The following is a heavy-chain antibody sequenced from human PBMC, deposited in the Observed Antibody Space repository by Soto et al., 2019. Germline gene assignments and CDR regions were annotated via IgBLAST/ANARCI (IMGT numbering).Heavy chain of an antibody. CDR2: ISGSGSAT. CDR1: EFSFGIFA. Sequence: QVSESGGGLVQPGGSLRLSCVASEFSFGIFAMNWVRQAPGRGLEWVAGISGSGSATYYADSVKGRFTVSRDHSMSTLFLEMSSLRIEDTAVYYCAKLPTRGLHLGELSLYRGGRYSYHMDVWGQGTTVTVSS. V-gene: IGHV3-23*01. J-gene: IGHJ6*02. D-gene: IGHD3-16*01. CDR3: AKLPTRGLHLGELSLYRGGRYSYHMDV.